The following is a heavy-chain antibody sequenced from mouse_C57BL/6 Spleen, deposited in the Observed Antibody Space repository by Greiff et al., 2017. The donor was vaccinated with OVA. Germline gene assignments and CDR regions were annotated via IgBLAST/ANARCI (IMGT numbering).Heavy chain of an antibody. CDR1: GYTFTDYE. D-gene: IGHD1-1*01. CDR3: TRDTTVLDY. J-gene: IGHJ2*01. V-gene: IGHV1-15*01. Sequence: VQLQQSGAELVRPGASVTLSCKASGYTFTDYEMHWVKQTPVHGLEWIGAIDPETGGTAYNQKFKGKAILTADKSSSTAYMELRSLTSEDSAVYYCTRDTTVLDYWGQGTTLTVSS. CDR2: IDPETGGT.